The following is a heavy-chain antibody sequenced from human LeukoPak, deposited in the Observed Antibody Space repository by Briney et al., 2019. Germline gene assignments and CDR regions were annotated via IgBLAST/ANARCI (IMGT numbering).Heavy chain of an antibody. V-gene: IGHV4-59*08. Sequence: SETLSLTCTVSGGSISSYYWSWIWQPPGKGLEWIGYIYYSGSTNYNPSLKSRVTISVDTSKNQFSLKLSSVTAADTAVYYCARLGPDKCFDYWGQGTLVTVSS. D-gene: IGHD3-22*01. J-gene: IGHJ4*02. CDR3: ARLGPDKCFDY. CDR1: GGSISSYY. CDR2: IYYSGST.